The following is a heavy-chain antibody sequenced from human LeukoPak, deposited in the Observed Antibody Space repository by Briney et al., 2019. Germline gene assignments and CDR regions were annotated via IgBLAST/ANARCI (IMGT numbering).Heavy chain of an antibody. CDR3: ATRGEYFQH. Sequence: GGSLRLSCAASGFTFSTYWMSWVRQAPGKGLEWVANIRQDGNEKYYVDSVKGRFTISRDNAKNSLSLQMNSLRADDTAVYYCATRGEYFQHWGQGSLVTVSS. D-gene: IGHD3-10*01. V-gene: IGHV3-7*01. CDR1: GFTFSTYW. CDR2: IRQDGNEK. J-gene: IGHJ1*01.